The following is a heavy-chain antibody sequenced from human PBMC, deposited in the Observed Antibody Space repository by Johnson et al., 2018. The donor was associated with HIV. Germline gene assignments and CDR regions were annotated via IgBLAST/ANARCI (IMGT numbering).Heavy chain of an antibody. CDR3: ARKRGTGNNGAAFDV. D-gene: IGHD3/OR15-3a*01. J-gene: IGHJ3*01. V-gene: IGHV3-20*04. Sequence: VQLVESGGGVVQPGGSLRLSCAASGFTFDDYGMNWVRQAPGKGLEWVSGINWNGGSRGYADSVRGRFTISRDNGKKSLFLQMNSLRAEDSAFYYCARKRGTGNNGAAFDVWGLGTMVTVSS. CDR1: GFTFDDYG. CDR2: INWNGGSR.